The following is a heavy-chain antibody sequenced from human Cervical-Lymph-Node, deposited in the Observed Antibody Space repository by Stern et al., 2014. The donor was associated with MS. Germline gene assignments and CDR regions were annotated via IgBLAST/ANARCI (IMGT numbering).Heavy chain of an antibody. V-gene: IGHV1-69*06. J-gene: IGHJ5*02. CDR1: GGTFSNYE. CDR3: AGKNDCKNNGGYYLHP. Sequence: EQLVESGAEVKKPGSSLKISCKASGGTFSNYEIIWVRQAPGQGLEWLGGIIPIFGRPTYAQQFQARVPITADKSTSPPFMTLSSLRSEDKALDCCAGKNDCKNNGGYYLHPWGQGTQVTVSS. CDR2: IIPIFGRP. D-gene: IGHD2/OR15-2a*01.